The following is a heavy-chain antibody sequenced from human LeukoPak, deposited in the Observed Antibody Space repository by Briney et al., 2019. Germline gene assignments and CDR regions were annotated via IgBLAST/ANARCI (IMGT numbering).Heavy chain of an antibody. Sequence: PGGSLRLSCAASGFTFSSSWMTWVRQAPGKGLEWVANINQDGSEKYYADSVKGRFTISRDNAKNSLYLQMNSLRAEDTAVYYCTRLAVAGLEIFDYWGQGTLVTVSS. J-gene: IGHJ4*02. D-gene: IGHD6-19*01. CDR3: TRLAVAGLEIFDY. V-gene: IGHV3-7*01. CDR2: INQDGSEK. CDR1: GFTFSSSW.